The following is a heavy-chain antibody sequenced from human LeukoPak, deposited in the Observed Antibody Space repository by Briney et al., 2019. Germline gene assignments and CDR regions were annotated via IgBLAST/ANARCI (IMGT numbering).Heavy chain of an antibody. J-gene: IGHJ6*03. CDR1: GFTFSSYA. Sequence: AGGSLRLPCAASGFTFSSYAMSWVRQAPGKGLEWVSAISGSGGSTYYAHSVKGRFTISRDNSKNTLYLQMNSLRAEDTAVYYCAKFGSRLRSYYYYMDVWGKGTTVTISS. V-gene: IGHV3-23*01. CDR2: ISGSGGST. CDR3: AKFGSRLRSYYYYMDV. D-gene: IGHD3-10*01.